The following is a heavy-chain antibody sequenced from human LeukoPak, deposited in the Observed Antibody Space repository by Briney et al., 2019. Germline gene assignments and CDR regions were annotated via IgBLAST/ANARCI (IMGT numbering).Heavy chain of an antibody. CDR1: GGSFSGYY. V-gene: IGHV4-34*01. D-gene: IGHD3-10*01. CDR2: INHSGST. Sequence: KPSETLSLTCAVYGGSFSGYYWSWIRQPPGKGLEWLGEINHSGSTNYNPSLKSRVTISVDTSKNQFSLKLSSVTAADTAVYYCARERLWFGETPRGSDRWSQASLVTVSS. CDR3: ARERLWFGETPRGSDR. J-gene: IGHJ5*02.